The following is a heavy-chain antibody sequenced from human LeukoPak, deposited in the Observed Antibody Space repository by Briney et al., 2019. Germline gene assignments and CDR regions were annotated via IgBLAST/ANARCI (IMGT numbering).Heavy chain of an antibody. J-gene: IGHJ1*01. Sequence: SVKVSCKASGGTFSSYAISWVRQAPGQGLEWMGGIIPIFGTANYAQKFQGRVTITTDESTSTAYMELSSLRSEDTAVYYCARVLAGPYYYDSSGAEYFQHWGQGTLVTVSS. CDR3: ARVLAGPYYYDSSGAEYFQH. V-gene: IGHV1-69*05. D-gene: IGHD3-22*01. CDR1: GGTFSSYA. CDR2: IIPIFGTA.